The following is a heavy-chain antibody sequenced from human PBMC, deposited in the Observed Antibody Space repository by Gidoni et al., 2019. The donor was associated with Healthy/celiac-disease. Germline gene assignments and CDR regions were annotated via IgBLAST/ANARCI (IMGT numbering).Heavy chain of an antibody. CDR1: GGSISSGSPY. CDR3: ARDRTDSGSYYYYYYYMDV. V-gene: IGHV4-61*02. D-gene: IGHD6-13*01. J-gene: IGHJ6*03. CDR2: IYTSGST. Sequence: QVQLQESGPGLVKPSQTLSLTCTVSGGSISSGSPYWRWIRQPAGKGLEWIGRIYTSGSTSYNPSLKSRVTMSLDTSKNQFSLKLSSVTAADTAVYYCARDRTDSGSYYYYYYYMDVWGKGTTVTVSS.